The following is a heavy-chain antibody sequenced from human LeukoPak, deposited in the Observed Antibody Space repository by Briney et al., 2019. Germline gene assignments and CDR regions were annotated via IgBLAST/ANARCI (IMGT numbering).Heavy chain of an antibody. V-gene: IGHV4-34*01. Sequence: SETLSLTCAVYGGSFSGYYWSWIRPPPGKGLEWIGEINHSGSTNYNPSLKSRVTISVDTSKNQFSLKLSSVTAADTAVYYCARHWLVYNWNYGTYFDYWGQGTLVTVSS. CDR3: ARHWLVYNWNYGTYFDY. J-gene: IGHJ4*02. CDR1: GGSFSGYY. CDR2: INHSGST. D-gene: IGHD1-7*01.